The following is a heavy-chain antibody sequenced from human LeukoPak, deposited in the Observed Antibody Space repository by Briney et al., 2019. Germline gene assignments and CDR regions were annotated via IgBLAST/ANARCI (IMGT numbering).Heavy chain of an antibody. V-gene: IGHV4-59*01. J-gene: IGHJ3*02. CDR2: IYYSGST. Sequence: SETLSLTCTVSGGSISSYYWSWIRQPPGKGLEWIGYIYYSGSTNYNPSLKSRVTISVDTSKNQFSLKLSSVTAADTAVYYCAREELLWFGAREGAFDIWGQGTMVTVSS. D-gene: IGHD3-10*01. CDR3: AREELLWFGAREGAFDI. CDR1: GGSISSYY.